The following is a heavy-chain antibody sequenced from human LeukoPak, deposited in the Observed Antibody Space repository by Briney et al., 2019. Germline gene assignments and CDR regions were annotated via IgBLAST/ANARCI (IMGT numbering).Heavy chain of an antibody. V-gene: IGHV3-23*01. CDR2: ISGRDTRT. J-gene: IGHJ4*02. D-gene: IGHD6-6*01. Sequence: HPGGSLRLSCAASGFTGTTYAMSWVRQAPGKGLEWVSGISGRDTRTDYYAESVRGRFTISRDNSKNTLFLQMNSLRADDTAVYYCAKTDHASSHFDLFDYWGQGTLVTVSS. CDR3: AKTDHASSHFDLFDY. CDR1: GFTGTTYA.